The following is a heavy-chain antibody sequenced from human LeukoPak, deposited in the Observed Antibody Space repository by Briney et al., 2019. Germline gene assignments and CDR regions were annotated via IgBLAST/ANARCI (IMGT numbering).Heavy chain of an antibody. D-gene: IGHD6-19*01. J-gene: IGHJ4*02. V-gene: IGHV1-18*01. CDR3: ARDFGGYSSGWSIGYFDY. CDR2: ISAYNGNT. CDR1: GYTFTSYG. Sequence: GASVKVSCKASGYTFTSYGISWVRQAPGQGLEWMGWISAYNGNTNYAQKLQGRVTMTTDTSTSTAYMELRSLRSDDTAVYYCARDFGGYSSGWSIGYFDYWGQGTLVAVSS.